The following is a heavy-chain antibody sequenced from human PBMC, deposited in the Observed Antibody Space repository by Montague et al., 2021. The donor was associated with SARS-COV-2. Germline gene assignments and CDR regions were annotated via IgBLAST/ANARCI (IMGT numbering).Heavy chain of an antibody. CDR2: IYWDDDK. CDR1: GFSLTTGGVG. J-gene: IGHJ4*02. Sequence: PALVKPTQTLTLTCTFSGFSLTTGGVGVSWIRQPPGKALEWLALIYWDDDKRYNPSLKSRLTITKDASKNQVVLTMTNMDPVDTATYYCTNNRGDPSSSWYYFDSWGQGTLVTVSS. V-gene: IGHV2-5*02. CDR3: TNNRGDPSSSWYYFDS. D-gene: IGHD6-13*01.